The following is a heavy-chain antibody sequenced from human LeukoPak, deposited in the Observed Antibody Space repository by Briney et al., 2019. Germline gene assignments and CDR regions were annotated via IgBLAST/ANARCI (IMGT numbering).Heavy chain of an antibody. Sequence: PGGSLRLSCAASGFTFSYHTMSWVRQAPGKGLEWVSSISSSSDYIYYADSVKGRFTISRDNAKYSLYLQLNSLRAEDAAVYYCARADVRGFYYFDYWGQGTLVTVSS. CDR1: GFTFSYHT. D-gene: IGHD3-10*01. V-gene: IGHV3-21*01. J-gene: IGHJ4*02. CDR2: ISSSSDYI. CDR3: ARADVRGFYYFDY.